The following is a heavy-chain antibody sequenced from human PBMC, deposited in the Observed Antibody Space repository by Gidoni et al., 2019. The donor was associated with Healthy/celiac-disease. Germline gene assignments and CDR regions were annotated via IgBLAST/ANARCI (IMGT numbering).Heavy chain of an antibody. V-gene: IGHV1-3*01. Sequence: QVQLVQSGAEVKKPGASVKVSCKASGYTFTSYAMHWVRQAPGQRLEWMGWINAGNGNTKYSQKFQGRVTITRDTSASTAYMELSSLRSEDTAVYYCARWPSAIAAAGLDYWGQGTLVTVSS. CDR2: INAGNGNT. CDR1: GYTFTSYA. J-gene: IGHJ4*02. D-gene: IGHD6-13*01. CDR3: ARWPSAIAAAGLDY.